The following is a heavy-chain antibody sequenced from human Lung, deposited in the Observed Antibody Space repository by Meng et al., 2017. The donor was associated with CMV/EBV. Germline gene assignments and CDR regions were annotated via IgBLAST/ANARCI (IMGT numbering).Heavy chain of an antibody. CDR2: MNPNSGNT. Sequence: SVXVSXXASGYTFSTYDINWVRQATGQGLEWMGWMNPNSGNTGYAQKFQGRVTMTRNTSISTAYMELSDLRSEDTAVYYCARDLRGGYQGMGEFRNNWFEPWGTGTXVPVAS. D-gene: IGHD3-16*01. J-gene: IGHJ5*02. CDR1: GYTFSTYD. V-gene: IGHV1-8*01. CDR3: ARDLRGGYQGMGEFRNNWFEP.